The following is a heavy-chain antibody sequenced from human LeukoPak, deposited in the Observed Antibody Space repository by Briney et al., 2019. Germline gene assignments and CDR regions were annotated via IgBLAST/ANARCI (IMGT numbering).Heavy chain of an antibody. CDR3: AREVVVVPAAIHWFDP. V-gene: IGHV4-59*11. D-gene: IGHD2-2*01. Sequence: SQTLSLTCTVSAASISSHYWSWIRQPPGNGLEWIGYIYYSGSTNYNPSLKSRVTISVDTSKNQFSLKLSSVTAADTAVYYCAREVVVVPAAIHWFDPWGQGTLVTVSS. CDR2: IYYSGST. J-gene: IGHJ5*02. CDR1: AASISSHY.